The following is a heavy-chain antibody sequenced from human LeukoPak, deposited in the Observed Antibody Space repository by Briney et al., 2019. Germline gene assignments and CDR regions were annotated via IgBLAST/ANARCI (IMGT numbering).Heavy chain of an antibody. J-gene: IGHJ4*02. CDR2: ISAGADVI. CDR3: AREGSSSWYRYYFDY. Sequence: GGSLRLSCEAAGFSFRDYPMGWVRRASGKRLEWVSGISAGADVIFYADSVKGRFTISRDNAKNSLYLQMNSLRAEDTAVYYCAREGSSSWYRYYFDYWGQGTLVTVSS. D-gene: IGHD6-13*01. CDR1: GFSFRDYP. V-gene: IGHV3-11*01.